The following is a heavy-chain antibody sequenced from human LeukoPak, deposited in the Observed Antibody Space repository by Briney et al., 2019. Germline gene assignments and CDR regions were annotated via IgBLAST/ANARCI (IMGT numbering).Heavy chain of an antibody. D-gene: IGHD3-3*01. CDR3: ARDLLDRRWIFGVVMDLDY. J-gene: IGHJ4*02. CDR1: GFTFSNYA. Sequence: GGSLRLYCAASGFTFSNYAMSWVRQAPGKGLEWVSAISGSGGNTYYADSVKGRFTISRDNSKNTLYLQMNSLRAEDTAVYYCARDLLDRRWIFGVVMDLDYWGQGTLVTVSS. CDR2: ISGSGGNT. V-gene: IGHV3-23*01.